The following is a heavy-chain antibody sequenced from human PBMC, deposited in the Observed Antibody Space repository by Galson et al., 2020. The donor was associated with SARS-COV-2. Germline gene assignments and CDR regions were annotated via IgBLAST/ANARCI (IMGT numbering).Heavy chain of an antibody. D-gene: IGHD3-3*01. Sequence: SETLSLTCTVSGTSVSSGSFYWSWSRQPPGKGREWNGYIWHSGSTDYNPSLKSRITISVDTSKNQFSLKLSAVTAADTAVYYCATYDSRSGYFQYWGHGTLVTVSS. CDR3: ATYDSRSGYFQY. CDR1: GTSVSSGSFY. J-gene: IGHJ4*01. V-gene: IGHV4-61*01. CDR2: IWHSGST.